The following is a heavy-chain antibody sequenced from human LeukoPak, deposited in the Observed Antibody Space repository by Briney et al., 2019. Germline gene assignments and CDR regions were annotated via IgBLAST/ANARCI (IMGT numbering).Heavy chain of an antibody. Sequence: PGGSLRLSCAASGFTFSSYAMSWVRQAPGKGLEWVSAISGSGGSTYYADSVKGRSTISRDNSKNTLYLQMNSLRAEDTAVYYCAWMSSYGSGSLDLDYWGQGTLVTVSS. CDR2: ISGSGGST. V-gene: IGHV3-23*01. CDR1: GFTFSSYA. D-gene: IGHD3-10*01. CDR3: AWMSSYGSGSLDLDY. J-gene: IGHJ4*02.